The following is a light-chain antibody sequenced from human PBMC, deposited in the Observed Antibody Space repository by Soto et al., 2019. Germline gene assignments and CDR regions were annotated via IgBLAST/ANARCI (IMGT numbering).Light chain of an antibody. CDR3: QQNYSIPIT. CDR2: AAS. J-gene: IGKJ5*01. CDR1: HSISTY. Sequence: IQVTQSPSSLSASIVYRVTSTFPPIHSISTYLNWYHQKPRKAPDLLIYAASSLQIWVPSRFSGSGYGTDFTINITGLQPEDFANYYCQQNYSIPITFGQGTRLEI. V-gene: IGKV1-39*01.